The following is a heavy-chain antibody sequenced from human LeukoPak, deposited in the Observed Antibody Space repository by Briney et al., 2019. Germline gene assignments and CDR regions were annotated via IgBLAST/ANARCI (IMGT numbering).Heavy chain of an antibody. CDR2: ISGSGGST. V-gene: IGHV3-23*01. Sequence: GASLRLSCAASGFTFSNYAMSWVRQAPGKGLEWVSAISGSGGSTYYADSVKGRFTISRDSSKNTLYLQMNSLRAEDTAVYYCAKVPGGDYPMSWFDPWGQGTLVTVSS. CDR3: AKVPGGDYPMSWFDP. CDR1: GFTFSNYA. J-gene: IGHJ5*02. D-gene: IGHD4-17*01.